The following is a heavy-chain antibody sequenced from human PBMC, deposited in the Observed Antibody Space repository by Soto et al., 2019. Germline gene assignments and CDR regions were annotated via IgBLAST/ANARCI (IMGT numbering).Heavy chain of an antibody. D-gene: IGHD3-10*01. Sequence: AGGSLRLSCAGSGFTFSSSAMSWVRQAPGKGLKWVSLISGSGDRTYYEDYVKGRFTITRDNSESTLYLKMNSLRAYDTAVYYCAKDRNIYGSRAFDYWGQGTLVTVSS. J-gene: IGHJ4*02. CDR1: GFTFSSSA. CDR2: ISGSGDRT. CDR3: AKDRNIYGSRAFDY. V-gene: IGHV3-23*02.